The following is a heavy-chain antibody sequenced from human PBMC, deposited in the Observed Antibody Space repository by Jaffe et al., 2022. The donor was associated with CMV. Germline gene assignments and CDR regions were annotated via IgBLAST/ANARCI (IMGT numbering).Heavy chain of an antibody. CDR2: IWYDGSNK. V-gene: IGHV3-33*08. Sequence: QVQLVESGGGVVQPGRSLRLSCAASGFTFSSYGMHWVRQAPGKGLEWVAVIWYDGSNKYYADSVKGRFTISRDNSKNTLYLQMNSLRAEDTAVYYCARDSEKQHIDYWGQGTLVTVSS. CDR1: GFTFSSYG. D-gene: IGHD6-13*01. J-gene: IGHJ4*02. CDR3: ARDSEKQHIDY.